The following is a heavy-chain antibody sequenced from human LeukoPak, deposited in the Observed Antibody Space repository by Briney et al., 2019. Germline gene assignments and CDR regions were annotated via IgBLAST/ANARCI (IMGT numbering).Heavy chain of an antibody. CDR3: IVFGDSNH. CDR1: GLTGSHNY. Sequence: PGGSLRLSCAASGLTGSHNYVSWVRQAPGKGLEWVSAIHTSGDTCYADSVKGRFTISRDTSKNTLYLQINSLRVEDTAVYYCIVFGDSNHWGRGTLVTVS. J-gene: IGHJ5*02. D-gene: IGHD4-17*01. CDR2: IHTSGDT. V-gene: IGHV3-53*01.